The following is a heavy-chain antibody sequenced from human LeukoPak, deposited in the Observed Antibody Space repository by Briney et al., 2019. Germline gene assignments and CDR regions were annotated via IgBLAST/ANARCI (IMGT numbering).Heavy chain of an antibody. J-gene: IGHJ5*02. CDR1: GGSISSGGYS. Sequence: PSETLSLTCAVSGGSISSGGYSWSWIRRPPGKGLEWIGYIYHSGGTYYNPSLKSQVTISVDRSKNQFSLKLSSVTAADTAVYYCARGRADYYDSSGYFAPWGQGTLVTVSS. D-gene: IGHD3-22*01. CDR3: ARGRADYYDSSGYFAP. CDR2: IYHSGGT. V-gene: IGHV4-30-2*01.